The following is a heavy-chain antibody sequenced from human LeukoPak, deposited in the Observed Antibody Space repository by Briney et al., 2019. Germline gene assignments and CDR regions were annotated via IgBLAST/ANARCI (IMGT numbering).Heavy chain of an antibody. CDR2: TYYSGST. CDR3: ARDRWNYDSSGYYN. CDR1: GGSISSGDYY. D-gene: IGHD3-22*01. Sequence: SQTLSLTCTVSGGSISSGDYYWSWIRQPPGKGLEWIGYTYYSGSTYYNPSLKSRVTISVDTSKNQFSLKLSSVTAADTAVYYCARDRWNYDSSGYYNWGQGTLVTVSS. V-gene: IGHV4-30-4*08. J-gene: IGHJ4*02.